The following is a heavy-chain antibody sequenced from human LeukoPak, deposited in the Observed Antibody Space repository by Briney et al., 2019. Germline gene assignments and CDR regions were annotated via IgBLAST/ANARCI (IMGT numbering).Heavy chain of an antibody. Sequence: KTSETLSLTCAVYGGSFSGYYWSWIRQPPGKGPEWIGEINHSGSTNYNPSLKSRVTISVDTSKNQFSLKLSSVTAADTAVYYCARTTEGGYTYGYFYYYYMDVWGKGTTVTISS. J-gene: IGHJ6*03. V-gene: IGHV4-34*01. CDR3: ARTTEGGYTYGYFYYYYMDV. D-gene: IGHD5-18*01. CDR2: INHSGST. CDR1: GGSFSGYY.